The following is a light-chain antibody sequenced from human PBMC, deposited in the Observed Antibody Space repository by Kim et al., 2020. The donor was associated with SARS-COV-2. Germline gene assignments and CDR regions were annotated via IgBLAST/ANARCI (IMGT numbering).Light chain of an antibody. CDR3: QQYNRGPGLT. CDR2: EAS. Sequence: DIQMTQSPSTLSVSVGDRVTITCRASQSIGTWLAWYQQKPGKAPRLLIYEASNLDSGVPSRFSGSGSGTEFTLTISSLQTDDFATYYCQQYNRGPGLTFGGGTKVDIK. J-gene: IGKJ4*01. V-gene: IGKV1-5*03. CDR1: QSIGTW.